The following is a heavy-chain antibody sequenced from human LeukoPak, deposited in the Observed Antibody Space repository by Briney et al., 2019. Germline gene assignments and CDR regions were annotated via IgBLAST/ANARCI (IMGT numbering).Heavy chain of an antibody. D-gene: IGHD6-19*01. CDR1: GFKFNDYG. V-gene: IGHV3-23*01. J-gene: IGHJ4*02. Sequence: GGSLRLSCAASGFKFNDYGMSWVRQAPGKGLEWVSAISGSGGSTYYADSVKGRFTISRDNSKNTLYLQMNSLRAEDTAVYYCAKEEQWLDIDYWGQGTLVTVSS. CDR2: ISGSGGST. CDR3: AKEEQWLDIDY.